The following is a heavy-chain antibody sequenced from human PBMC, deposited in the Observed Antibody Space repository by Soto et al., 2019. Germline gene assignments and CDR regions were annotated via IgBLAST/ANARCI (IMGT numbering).Heavy chain of an antibody. CDR1: GFTFSDYY. CDR2: ISGSGGST. J-gene: IGHJ4*02. CDR3: ASRSSGWYFDY. Sequence: GGSLSLSCAASGFTFSDYYMNWVRQAPGKGLEWVSVISGSGGSTYYADSVKGRFTISRDNSKNTLYLQMNTLRAEDTAVYYCASRSSGWYFDYWGQGTLVTVSS. D-gene: IGHD6-19*01. V-gene: IGHV3-23*01.